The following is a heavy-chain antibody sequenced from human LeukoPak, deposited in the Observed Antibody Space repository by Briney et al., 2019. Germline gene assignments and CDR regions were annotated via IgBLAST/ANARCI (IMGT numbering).Heavy chain of an antibody. CDR3: ARLRAFDY. Sequence: GGSLRLSCEASGFTFSNYWMHWVRQTPEKGLVWVSRISSDGSITSYAGSVNGRFTISRDNAKNTLYLHRNSLRAEDTAVYYCARLRAFDYWGQGTLVTVSS. V-gene: IGHV3-74*01. CDR1: GFTFSNYW. J-gene: IGHJ4*02. CDR2: ISSDGSIT.